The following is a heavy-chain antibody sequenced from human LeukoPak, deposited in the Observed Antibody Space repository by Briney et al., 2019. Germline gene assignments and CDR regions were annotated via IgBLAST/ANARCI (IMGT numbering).Heavy chain of an antibody. CDR2: INHSGST. V-gene: IGHV4-34*01. CDR1: GGSFSGYY. D-gene: IGHD2-2*01. J-gene: IGHJ6*03. CDR3: ARGGHCSSTSCYFFRGEAYYMDV. Sequence: SETLSLTCAVYGGSFSGYYWSWIRQPPGKGLEWIVEINHSGSTNYNPSLKSRVTISVDTSKNQFSLKLSSVTAADTAVYYCARGGHCSSTSCYFFRGEAYYMDVWGKGTTVTVSS.